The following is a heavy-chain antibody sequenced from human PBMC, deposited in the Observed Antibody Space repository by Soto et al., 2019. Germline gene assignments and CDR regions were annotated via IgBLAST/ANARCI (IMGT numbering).Heavy chain of an antibody. CDR1: GFTFDDYG. CDR2: INWNGGST. CDR3: ARITRGDPPGYSTGYYYYYMDV. D-gene: IGHD2-15*01. J-gene: IGHJ6*03. Sequence: EVQLVESGGGVVRPGGSLRLSCAASGFTFDDYGMSWVRQAPGKGLEWVSGINWNGGSTGYADSVKGRFTISRDNAKNSLYMQMNSLRAEDTALYHCARITRGDPPGYSTGYYYYYMDVWGKGTTVTVSS. V-gene: IGHV3-20*01.